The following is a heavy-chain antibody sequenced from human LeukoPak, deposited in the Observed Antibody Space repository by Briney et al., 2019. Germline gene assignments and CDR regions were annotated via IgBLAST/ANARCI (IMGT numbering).Heavy chain of an antibody. J-gene: IGHJ5*02. D-gene: IGHD3-10*01. CDR3: ARHYGP. CDR1: GGSISSSDYY. CDR2: IYYDGRT. Sequence: SETLSLTCSGSGGSISSSDYYWGWVRQPPGKGLEWIGTIYYDGRTYYSPSLRSRVTISADTSENQFSLKLRSVTAADTAVYYCARHYGPWGQGTLVTVSS. V-gene: IGHV4-39*01.